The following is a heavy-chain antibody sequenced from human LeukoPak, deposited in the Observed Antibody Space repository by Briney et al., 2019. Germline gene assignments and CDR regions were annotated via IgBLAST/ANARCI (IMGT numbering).Heavy chain of an antibody. CDR3: AGRSGGNDY. V-gene: IGHV3-7*01. CDR1: GFSFSSYW. Sequence: GGSLRLFCAASGFSFSSYWMNWVRQAPGKGLEWVANIKEDGSEKNYVDSVKGRFTISRDNAKTSLYLQMNSLRAEDTAVYYCAGRSGGNDYWGQGTLVTVSS. J-gene: IGHJ4*02. D-gene: IGHD3-16*01. CDR2: IKEDGSEK.